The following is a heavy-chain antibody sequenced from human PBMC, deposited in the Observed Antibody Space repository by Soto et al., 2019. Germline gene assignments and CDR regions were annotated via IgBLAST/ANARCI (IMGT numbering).Heavy chain of an antibody. J-gene: IGHJ3*02. CDR1: GFTFSSYS. D-gene: IGHD6-13*01. V-gene: IGHV3-21*01. CDR3: AMGIAAAPYAFDT. CDR2: ISSSSSYI. Sequence: VVSLRLSCAASGFTFSSYSMNWVRQAPGKGLEWVSSISSSSSYIYYADSVKGRFTISRDNAKNSLYLQMNSLRAEDTAVFYCAMGIAAAPYAFDTCGSGTMVTITS.